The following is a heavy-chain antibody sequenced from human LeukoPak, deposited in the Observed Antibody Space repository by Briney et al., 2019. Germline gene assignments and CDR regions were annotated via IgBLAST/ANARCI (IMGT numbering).Heavy chain of an antibody. J-gene: IGHJ4*02. V-gene: IGHV3-48*03. CDR1: GFTFSSYE. CDR2: ISSSGSTI. Sequence: GGSLRLSCAASGFTFSSYEMNWVRQAPGKGLEWVSYISSSGSTIYYADSVKGRFTISRDNAKNSLYLQMNSLRAEDTAVYYCARDAGIAAAGSIIDYWGQGTLVTVSS. D-gene: IGHD6-13*01. CDR3: ARDAGIAAAGSIIDY.